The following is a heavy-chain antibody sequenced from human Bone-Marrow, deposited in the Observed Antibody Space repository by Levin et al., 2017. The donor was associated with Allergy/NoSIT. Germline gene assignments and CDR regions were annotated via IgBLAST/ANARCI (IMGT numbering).Heavy chain of an antibody. CDR3: ARGLGNYMSGFDY. Sequence: ASVKVSCKTSGYGFTGYYIQWVRKAPGQGLEWMGRVNPYNGDTDYRQKFQGRVTMTRDTSINTAYMELTRLTSDDMAVYYCARGLGNYMSGFDYWGQGTLVTVSS. D-gene: IGHD3-3*01. J-gene: IGHJ4*02. CDR2: VNPYNGDT. V-gene: IGHV1-2*06. CDR1: GYGFTGYY.